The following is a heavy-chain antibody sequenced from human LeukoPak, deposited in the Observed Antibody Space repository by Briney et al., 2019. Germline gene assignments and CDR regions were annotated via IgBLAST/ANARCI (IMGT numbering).Heavy chain of an antibody. J-gene: IGHJ5*02. CDR3: AKEIGIQLWSTAWFDP. D-gene: IGHD5-18*01. CDR2: ISGSGGST. V-gene: IGHV3-23*01. Sequence: GGSLRLSCAASGFTFSSYAMSWVRQAPGKGLEWVSAISGSGGSTYYADSVKGRFTISRDNSKNTLYLQMNSLRAGDTAVYYCAKEIGIQLWSTAWFDPWGQGTLVTVSS. CDR1: GFTFSSYA.